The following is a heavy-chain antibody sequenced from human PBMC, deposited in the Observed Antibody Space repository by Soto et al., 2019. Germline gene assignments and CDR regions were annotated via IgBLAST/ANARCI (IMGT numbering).Heavy chain of an antibody. Sequence: ASVKVSCKASGYTFTSYGISWVRQAPGQGLEWMGWMSAYNGNTNYAQKLQGRVTMTTDTSTSTAYMELRSLRSDDTAVYYCARDPHTMVRGVLNNPEYYYGMDVWG. CDR3: ARDPHTMVRGVLNNPEYYYGMDV. V-gene: IGHV1-18*04. CDR2: MSAYNGNT. CDR1: GYTFTSYG. D-gene: IGHD3-10*01. J-gene: IGHJ6*02.